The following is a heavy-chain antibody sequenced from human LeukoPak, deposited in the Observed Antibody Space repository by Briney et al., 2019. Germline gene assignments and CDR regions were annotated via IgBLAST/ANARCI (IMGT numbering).Heavy chain of an antibody. CDR3: ARVSDDGGYPFTLDY. CDR2: ISYDGSNK. D-gene: IGHD5-12*01. J-gene: IGHJ4*02. Sequence: GGYLRLSCAASGFTFSSYAMHWVRQAPGKGLEWVVVISYDGSNKYYAHSVKGRFTISRDNSKNTLYLQMNSLRAEDTAVYYCARVSDDGGYPFTLDYWGQGTLVTVSS. CDR1: GFTFSSYA. V-gene: IGHV3-30*04.